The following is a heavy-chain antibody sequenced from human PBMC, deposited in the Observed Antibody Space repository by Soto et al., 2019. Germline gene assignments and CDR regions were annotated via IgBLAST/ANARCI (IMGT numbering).Heavy chain of an antibody. CDR3: ASRTSPSWGHCSGGSCYSGPLPQDNGKDY. CDR2: IIPILGIA. Sequence: VASVKVSCKASGGTFSSYTISWVLQAPGQGLEWMGRIIPILGIANYAQKFQGRVTITADKSTSTAYMELSSLRSEDTAVYYCASRTSPSWGHCSGGSCYSGPLPQDNGKDYWGQGTLVTVSS. J-gene: IGHJ4*02. CDR1: GGTFSSYT. D-gene: IGHD2-15*01. V-gene: IGHV1-69*02.